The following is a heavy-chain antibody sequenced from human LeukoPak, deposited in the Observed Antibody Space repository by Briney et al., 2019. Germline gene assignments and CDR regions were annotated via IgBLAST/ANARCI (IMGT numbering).Heavy chain of an antibody. V-gene: IGHV3-66*02. J-gene: IGHJ4*02. CDR1: GFTVSSTY. CDR3: ARDSNYDY. Sequence: PGGSLRLSCAASGFTVSSTYMSWVRQAQGKGLEWVSVLYSGGTTYYEDSVKGRFTISRDNSKNTPYLQMNSLRAEDTAVYYCARDSNYDYWGQGTLVTVSS. CDR2: LYSGGTT. D-gene: IGHD6-13*01.